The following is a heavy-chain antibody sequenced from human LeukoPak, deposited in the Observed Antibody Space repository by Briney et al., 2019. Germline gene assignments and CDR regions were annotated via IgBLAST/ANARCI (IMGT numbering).Heavy chain of an antibody. V-gene: IGHV3-21*01. Sequence: GGSLRLSCAASGFTFSTYIMNWVRQTPGKGLEWVSSIGTSTSYIYYADSVKGRFTISRDNAKNSLYLQMNSLRAGDTAVYYCARDRGRYYMDVWGKGTTVTISS. CDR3: ARDRGRYYMDV. CDR2: IGTSTSYI. J-gene: IGHJ6*03. CDR1: GFTFSTYI. D-gene: IGHD6-25*01.